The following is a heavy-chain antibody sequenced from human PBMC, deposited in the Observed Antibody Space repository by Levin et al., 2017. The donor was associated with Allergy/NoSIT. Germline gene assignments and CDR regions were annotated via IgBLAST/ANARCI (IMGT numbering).Heavy chain of an antibody. D-gene: IGHD2-15*01. V-gene: IGHV1-69*06. CDR3: ARDMHSGSRRGNWFDP. CDR1: GGTFSSYA. CDR2: IIPIFGTA. Sequence: SVKVSCKASGGTFSSYAISWVRQAPGQGLEWMGGIIPIFGTANYAQKFQGRVTITADKSTSTAYMELSSLRSEDTAVYYCARDMHSGSRRGNWFDPWGQGTLVTVSS. J-gene: IGHJ5*02.